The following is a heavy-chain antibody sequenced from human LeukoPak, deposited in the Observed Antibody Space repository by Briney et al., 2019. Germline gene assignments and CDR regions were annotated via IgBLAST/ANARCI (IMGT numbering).Heavy chain of an antibody. CDR1: GYTFTSYY. CDR2: INPSGGST. CDR3: ARAPTYYYDSSGYSPDY. V-gene: IGHV1-46*01. D-gene: IGHD3-22*01. Sequence: ASVKVSCKASGYTFTSYYMHWVRQAPGQGLEWMGIINPSGGSTNYAQKFQGRVTMTRDTSTSTVYMELSSLRSEDTAVYYCARAPTYYYDSSGYSPDYWGQGTLVTVSS. J-gene: IGHJ4*02.